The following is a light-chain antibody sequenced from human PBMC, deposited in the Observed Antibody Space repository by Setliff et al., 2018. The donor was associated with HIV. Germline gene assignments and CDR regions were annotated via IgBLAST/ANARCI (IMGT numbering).Light chain of an antibody. V-gene: IGLV2-14*03. Sequence: QSVLTQPAPVSGSPGQSITISCTGISSDVGAYNFVSWYQQHPGKAPKLIISDVYNRPSGVSNRFSGSRSGNTASLTISGLQAEDEADYYCSSYTSNTPLYVFATGTKGTVL. CDR2: DVY. CDR3: SSYTSNTPLYV. J-gene: IGLJ1*01. CDR1: SSDVGAYNF.